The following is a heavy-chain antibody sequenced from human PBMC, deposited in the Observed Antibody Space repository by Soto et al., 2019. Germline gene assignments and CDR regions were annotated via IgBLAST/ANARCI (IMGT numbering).Heavy chain of an antibody. CDR2: INPNSGGT. D-gene: IGHD6-19*01. Sequence: ASVKVSCKASGYTFTGYYMHWVRQAPGQGLEWMGWINPNSGGTNYAQKFQGWVTMTRDTSISTAYMELSRLRSDDTAVYYCARDLGNAVDGKGAAGYYGMDVWGQGTTVTVSS. J-gene: IGHJ6*02. V-gene: IGHV1-2*04. CDR1: GYTFTGYY. CDR3: ARDLGNAVDGKGAAGYYGMDV.